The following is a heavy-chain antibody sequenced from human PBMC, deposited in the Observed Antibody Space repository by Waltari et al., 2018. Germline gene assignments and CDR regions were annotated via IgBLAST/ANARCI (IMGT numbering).Heavy chain of an antibody. V-gene: IGHV3-7*03. Sequence: EVQLLESGGGLAQPGGSVRLSCAASGFSFSSYAMSWVRQSPGKGLEWVANIKQDGSEQNYADSVMGRFTISRDNAKNSLYLEMNSLRPEDTAVYYCARLWNGPDSWGQGTLVTVSS. CDR2: IKQDGSEQ. CDR3: ARLWNGPDS. J-gene: IGHJ4*02. CDR1: GFSFSSYA. D-gene: IGHD1-1*01.